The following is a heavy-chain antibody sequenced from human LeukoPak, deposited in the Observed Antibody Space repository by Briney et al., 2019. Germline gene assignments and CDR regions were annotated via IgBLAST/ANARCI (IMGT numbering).Heavy chain of an antibody. CDR2: ISSSGSTI. J-gene: IGHJ6*04. CDR1: GFTFSNYY. Sequence: GGSLRLSCAGSGFTFSNYYMNWIRQAPGKGLEWVSYISSSGSTIYYADSVKGRFTISRDNAKNSLYLQMNSLRAEDTAVYYCAELGITMIGGVWGKGTTVTISS. D-gene: IGHD3-10*02. CDR3: AELGITMIGGV. V-gene: IGHV3-11*04.